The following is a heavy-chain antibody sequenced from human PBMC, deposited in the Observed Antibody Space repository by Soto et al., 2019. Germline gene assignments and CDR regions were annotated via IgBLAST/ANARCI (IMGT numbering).Heavy chain of an antibody. Sequence: ASVKVSCKASGYKFITYGITWVRQAPGQGLEWMGGISTYSGNTDYAQSLQDGVTMTTDTSTSTVYMELGSLRSDDTAVYYCARGLGTNGLDVWGQGTAVTVSS. J-gene: IGHJ6*02. CDR2: ISTYSGNT. V-gene: IGHV1-18*04. CDR3: ARGLGTNGLDV. CDR1: GYKFITYG. D-gene: IGHD3-16*01.